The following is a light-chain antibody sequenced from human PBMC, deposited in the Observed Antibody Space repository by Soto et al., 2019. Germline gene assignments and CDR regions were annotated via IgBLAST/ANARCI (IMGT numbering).Light chain of an antibody. J-gene: IGKJ5*01. V-gene: IGKV3-20*01. Sequence: DIVFTQSPGTLSLSPEERATLSCWASQSVSSGYLAWYRQKPGQAPRLLIYGAYSRATGIPDRFSCSGSGTDFTLTISSLEPEDFAVSSCQQYGSSPPITYGQGTRLEIK. CDR1: QSVSSGY. CDR2: GAY. CDR3: QQYGSSPPIT.